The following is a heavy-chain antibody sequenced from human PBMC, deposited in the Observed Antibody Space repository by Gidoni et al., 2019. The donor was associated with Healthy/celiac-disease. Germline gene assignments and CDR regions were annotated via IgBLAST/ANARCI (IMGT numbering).Heavy chain of an antibody. CDR3: TRDGPLIKWLLPPYFDY. D-gene: IGHD6-19*01. CDR1: GSTFGDCA. Sequence: EVQLVESGGGLVQPVRPLRLSCTASGSTFGDCAMRWFRPAPGKGLEWVGFSRSKAYGGTTEYAASVKGRFTISRDDSKSIAYLQMNSLKTEDTAVYYCTRDGPLIKWLLPPYFDYWGQGTLVTVSS. CDR2: SRSKAYGGTT. J-gene: IGHJ4*02. V-gene: IGHV3-49*03.